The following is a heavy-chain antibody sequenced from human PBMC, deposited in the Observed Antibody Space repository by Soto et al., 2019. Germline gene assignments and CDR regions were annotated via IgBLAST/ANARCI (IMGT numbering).Heavy chain of an antibody. CDR3: ATDQSYYDSSCYYLDY. CDR2: ISYDGSNK. J-gene: IGHJ4*02. CDR1: GFTLSSYA. V-gene: IGHV3-30-3*01. Sequence: GRLLLPCSASGFTLSSYAMHEVRQAPGKGLARVAVISYDGSNKYYADSVKVRFTVSRDNSKNTLYLQMNSLRAEDTAVYYCATDQSYYDSSCYYLDYWGQGTLVTVYS. D-gene: IGHD3-22*01.